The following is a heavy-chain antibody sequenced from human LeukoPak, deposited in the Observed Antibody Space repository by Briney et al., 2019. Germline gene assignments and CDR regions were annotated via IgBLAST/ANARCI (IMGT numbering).Heavy chain of an antibody. V-gene: IGHV5-51*01. CDR1: GYSFTSYW. CDR2: IYPGDSDT. Sequence: PGESLKISCKGSGYSFTSYWIGWVRQMPGKGLEWMGIIYPGDSDTRYSPSFQGQVTISADKSISTAYLQWSSLKASDTAMYYCARHLKTRIAAAGTHAFDIWGQGTMVTVSS. J-gene: IGHJ3*02. CDR3: ARHLKTRIAAAGTHAFDI. D-gene: IGHD6-13*01.